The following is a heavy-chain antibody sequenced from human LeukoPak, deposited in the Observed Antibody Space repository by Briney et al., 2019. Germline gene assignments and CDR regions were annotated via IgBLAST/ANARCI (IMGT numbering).Heavy chain of an antibody. CDR2: IKYDGSEK. Sequence: GGSLRLSCAASDFTFNSYWMMWVRQAPGKGLEWVTSIKYDGSEKYYVDSVKGRFTISRDNAKNSLYLEMNSLRVEDTAVYYCVRGFSYGTDYFDYWGQGTLVTVSS. CDR3: VRGFSYGTDYFDY. J-gene: IGHJ4*02. CDR1: DFTFNSYW. D-gene: IGHD5-18*01. V-gene: IGHV3-7*01.